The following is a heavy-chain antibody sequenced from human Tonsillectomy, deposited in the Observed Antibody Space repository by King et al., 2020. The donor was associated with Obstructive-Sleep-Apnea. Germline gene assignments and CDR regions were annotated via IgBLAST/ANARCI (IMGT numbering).Heavy chain of an antibody. D-gene: IGHD3-3*01. Sequence: VQLVESGGGVVQPGRSLRLSCAASGFTFSSYAMHWVRQAPGKGLEWVAVISYDGNHKLYADSVKGRFTISRDNSKKTLYLQMNSLTSEDTTVFYCARGGPTLRFLEWFTFDYWAQGTLVIVSS. CDR3: ARGGPTLRFLEWFTFDY. V-gene: IGHV3-30*04. CDR2: ISYDGNHK. J-gene: IGHJ4*02. CDR1: GFTFSSYA.